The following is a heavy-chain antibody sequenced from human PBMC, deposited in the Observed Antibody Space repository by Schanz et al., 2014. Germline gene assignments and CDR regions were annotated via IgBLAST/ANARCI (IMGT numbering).Heavy chain of an antibody. CDR3: ARGTPFLCDY. CDR1: GITVSSNY. CDR2: ISSTSTYL. D-gene: IGHD3-16*01. V-gene: IGHV3-21*01. J-gene: IGHJ4*02. Sequence: EVQLVESGGDLVQPGGSLRLSCAASGITVSSNYMSWVRQAPGKGLEWVSSISSTSTYLYYADSVKGRFTISRDSARNSLYLQMSSLRAEDTAVYYCARGTPFLCDYWGQGVLVTVSS.